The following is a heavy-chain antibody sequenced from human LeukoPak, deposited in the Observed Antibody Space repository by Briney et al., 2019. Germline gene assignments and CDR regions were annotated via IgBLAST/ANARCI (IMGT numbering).Heavy chain of an antibody. J-gene: IGHJ5*02. D-gene: IGHD2-2*01. CDR2: IYTSGST. CDR1: GGSISSYY. Sequence: PSETLSLTCTVSGGSISSYYWSWIRQPAGKGLEWIGRIYTSGSTNYNPSLKSRVTLSVDTPKNQFSLKLSSVTAANTAVYYCARSPLTHCSSTSCEILLFDPWGQGTLVTVSS. V-gene: IGHV4-4*07. CDR3: ARSPLTHCSSTSCEILLFDP.